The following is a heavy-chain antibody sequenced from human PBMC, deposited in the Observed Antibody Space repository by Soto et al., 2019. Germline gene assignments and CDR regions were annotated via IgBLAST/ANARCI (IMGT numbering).Heavy chain of an antibody. J-gene: IGHJ6*02. CDR3: AREDGDYVYGMDV. V-gene: IGHV4-4*07. D-gene: IGHD4-17*01. CDR2: IYTSGST. CDR1: GGSISSYY. Sequence: QVQLQESGPGLVKPSETLSLTCTVSGGSISSYYWSWIRQPAGKGLEWIGRIYTSGSTNYNPSLKSRVNMSVATSKNPFSLKLSSGTAEDTAVYYCAREDGDYVYGMDVWGQGTTVTVSS.